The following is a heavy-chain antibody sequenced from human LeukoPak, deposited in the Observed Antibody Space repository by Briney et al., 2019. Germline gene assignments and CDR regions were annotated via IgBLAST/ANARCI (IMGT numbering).Heavy chain of an antibody. J-gene: IGHJ4*02. CDR2: INHSGST. V-gene: IGHV4-34*01. CDR3: ARSMIAYFDY. D-gene: IGHD3-22*01. CDR1: GGSFSGYY. Sequence: SETLSLTCAVYGGSFSGYYWSWIRQPPGKGLEWVGGINHSGSTNYNPSLKSRVTISVDTSKNQFSLKLSSVTAADTAVYYCARSMIAYFDYWGQGTLVTVSS.